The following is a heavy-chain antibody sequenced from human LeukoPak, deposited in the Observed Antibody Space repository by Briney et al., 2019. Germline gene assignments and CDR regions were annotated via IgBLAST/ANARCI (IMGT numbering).Heavy chain of an antibody. D-gene: IGHD3-10*01. CDR3: VRYYGSGRDADSWGQGTLVTVSSDV. CDR2: IFYDGSA. J-gene: IGHJ6*04. Sequence: SETLSLTCTVSSGSIKDSNYYWGWIRQPPGKGLEWIGSIFYDGSADYHPSLKSRVTILVDTSKNIFSLKVKSVTAADTAVYFCVRYYGSGRDADSWGQGTLVTVSSDVWGKGTTVTVSS. CDR1: SGSIKDSNYY. V-gene: IGHV4-39*01.